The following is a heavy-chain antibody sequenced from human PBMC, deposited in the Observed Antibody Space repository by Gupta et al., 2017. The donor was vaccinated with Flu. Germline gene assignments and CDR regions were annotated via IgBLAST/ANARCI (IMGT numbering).Heavy chain of an antibody. D-gene: IGHD6-19*01. CDR3: ARGGMAVAGYAFDI. V-gene: IGHV6-1*01. CDR2: TYYRSRWYH. CDR1: GASVSSTSSA. Sequence: QVQLQQSGPGLVKPSQTLSLTCAISGASVSSTSSAWLWIRQSPSRGLEWLGRTYYRSRWYHDSVVSVKGRITITPDTSKNQFSLYLTSVTPEDTAVYYCARGGMAVAGYAFDIWGQGTKVIVSS. J-gene: IGHJ3*02.